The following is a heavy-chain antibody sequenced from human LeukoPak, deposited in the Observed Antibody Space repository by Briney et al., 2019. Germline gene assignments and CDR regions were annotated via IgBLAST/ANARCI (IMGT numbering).Heavy chain of an antibody. D-gene: IGHD1-26*01. CDR3: ARDREPTDAFDI. CDR2: ISSSGGTI. J-gene: IGHJ3*02. V-gene: IGHV3-11*01. CDR1: GFTFSDYY. Sequence: GGSLRLSCVATGFTFSDYYMSWIRQAPGKGLECVSYISSSGGTIYYADSVKGRSTISRDNAKNSLYLQMNSLRAEDTAVYYCARDREPTDAFDIWGQGTMVTVSS.